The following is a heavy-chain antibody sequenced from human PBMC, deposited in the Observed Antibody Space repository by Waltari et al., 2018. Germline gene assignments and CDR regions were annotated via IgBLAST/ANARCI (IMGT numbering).Heavy chain of an antibody. CDR3: AHRRGGYFDY. V-gene: IGHV2-5*01. CDR2: IYWHDEK. D-gene: IGHD3-10*01. CDR1: GFSLSTSEVA. Sequence: QITLKESGPTLVKPTQTLTLTCTFSGFSLSTSEVAVGWIRQPPGKALEWVALIYWHDEKRYSPSLNSRLIITKDTFKNLVVLTMTNMDPVDIATYYCAHRRGGYFDYWGQGILVTVSS. J-gene: IGHJ4*02.